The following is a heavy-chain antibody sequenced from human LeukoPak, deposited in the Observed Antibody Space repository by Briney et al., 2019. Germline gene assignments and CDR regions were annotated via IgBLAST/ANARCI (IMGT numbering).Heavy chain of an antibody. CDR1: GGSISSSNW. J-gene: IGHJ6*02. CDR2: IYHSGST. D-gene: IGHD1-26*01. V-gene: IGHV4-4*02. Sequence: SETLSLTCAVSGGSISSSNWWSWVRQPPGKGLEWIGEIYHSGSTNYNPSLKSRVTISVDKSKNQFSLKLSSVTAADTAVYYCARTLGGSYYSGMDVWGQGTVVTVSS. CDR3: ARTLGGSYYSGMDV.